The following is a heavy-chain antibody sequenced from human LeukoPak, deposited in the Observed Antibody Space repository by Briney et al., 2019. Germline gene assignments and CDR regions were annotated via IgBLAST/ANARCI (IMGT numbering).Heavy chain of an antibody. CDR2: IIGSGGHT. Sequence: PGRSLRLSCAASGFTFGSSAMGWVRQAPGKRLEWVSGIIGSGGHTYYADSVKGRFTISRDNSKNTLYLQMNSLRAEDTAVYYCAKAKFGVVVPAAIIEYWGQGTLVTGSS. V-gene: IGHV3-23*01. CDR1: GFTFGSSA. J-gene: IGHJ4*02. CDR3: AKAKFGVVVPAAIIEY. D-gene: IGHD2-2*01.